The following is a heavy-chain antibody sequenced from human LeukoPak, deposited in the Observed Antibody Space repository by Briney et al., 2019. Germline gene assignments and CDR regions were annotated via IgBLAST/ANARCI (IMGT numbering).Heavy chain of an antibody. J-gene: IGHJ5*02. CDR1: GYSISSGYY. CDR3: ARQGYSSSPNWFDP. V-gene: IGHV4-38-2*02. D-gene: IGHD6-13*01. Sequence: SETLSLTCTVSGYSISSGYYWGWIRQPPGKGLEWIGSIYYSGSTYYNPSLKSRVTISVDTSKNQFSLKLSSVTAADTAVYYCARQGYSSSPNWFDPWGQGTLVTVSS. CDR2: IYYSGST.